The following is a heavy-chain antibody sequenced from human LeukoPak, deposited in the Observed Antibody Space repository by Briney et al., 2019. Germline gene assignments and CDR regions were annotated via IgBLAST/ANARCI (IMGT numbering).Heavy chain of an antibody. CDR1: GLTFSGFA. CDR2: IDKKDKGYATAT. Sequence: PGGSLKLSCAASGLTFSGFAIHWVRQSSGKGLEWVGQIDKKDKGYATATAYAASVKGRFTISRDDSINTAYLQMKSLKTEDTALYYCTRDSGTYNCVDLWGQGTLVTVSS. D-gene: IGHD1-26*01. V-gene: IGHV3-73*01. CDR3: TRDSGTYNCVDL. J-gene: IGHJ5*02.